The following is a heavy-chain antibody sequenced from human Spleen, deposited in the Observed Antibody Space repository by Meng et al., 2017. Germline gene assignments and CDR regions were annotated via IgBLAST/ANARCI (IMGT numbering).Heavy chain of an antibody. CDR1: GGSFSDYY. CDR2: INHSGST. CDR3: ARGPTTMAHDFDY. J-gene: IGHJ4*02. V-gene: IGHV4-34*01. Sequence: QLQQWWAGLLTPSKSPSLSCVVSGGSFSDYYWSWIRQPPGKVLEWIGEINHSGSTNYNPALESRATISVDTSQNNLSLKLSSVTAADSAVYYCARGPTTMAHDFDYWGQGTLVTVSS. D-gene: IGHD4-11*01.